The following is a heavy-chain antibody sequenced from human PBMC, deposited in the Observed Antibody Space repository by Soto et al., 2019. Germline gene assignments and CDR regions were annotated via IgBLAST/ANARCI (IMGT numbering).Heavy chain of an antibody. V-gene: IGHV4-59*01. Sequence: SETLSLTCTVSGGSISSYYWSWIRQPPGKGLGWIGYIYYSGSTNYNPSLKSRVTISVDTSKNQFSLKLSSVTAADTAVYYCARVEGSGSAATNWGQGTLVTVSS. CDR3: ARVEGSGSAATN. CDR2: IYYSGST. J-gene: IGHJ4*02. CDR1: GGSISSYY. D-gene: IGHD5-12*01.